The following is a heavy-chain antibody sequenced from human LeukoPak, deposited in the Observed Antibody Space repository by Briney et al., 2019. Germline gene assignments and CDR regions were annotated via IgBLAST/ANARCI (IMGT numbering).Heavy chain of an antibody. D-gene: IGHD3-22*01. Sequence: GGSLKISCKGSGYSFTSYWIGWVRQMPGKGLEWMGIIYPGDSDTRYSPSFQGQVTISADKSISTAYLQWSSLKASDTAMYYCATQSYYYDSSGYIPFSYWGQGTLVTVSS. V-gene: IGHV5-51*01. J-gene: IGHJ4*02. CDR3: ATQSYYYDSSGYIPFSY. CDR1: GYSFTSYW. CDR2: IYPGDSDT.